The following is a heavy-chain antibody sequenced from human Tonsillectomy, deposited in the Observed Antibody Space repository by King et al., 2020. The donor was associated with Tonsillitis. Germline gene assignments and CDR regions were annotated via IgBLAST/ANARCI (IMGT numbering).Heavy chain of an antibody. CDR3: AKETIRLGELSLYRYFEL. J-gene: IGHJ2*01. CDR1: GFTFSSYG. Sequence: VQLVESGGGVVQPGGSLRLSCAASGFTFSSYGMHWVRQAPGKGLEWVAFIRYDGSNKYYADSVKGRFTISRDNSKNTVFLQMNSLRAEDTAVYYCAKETIRLGELSLYRYFELWGRGTLVTVSS. V-gene: IGHV3-30*02. CDR2: IRYDGSNK. D-gene: IGHD3-16*02.